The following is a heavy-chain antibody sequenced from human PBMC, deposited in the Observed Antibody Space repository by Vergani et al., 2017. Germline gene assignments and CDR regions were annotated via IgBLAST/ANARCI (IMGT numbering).Heavy chain of an antibody. D-gene: IGHD3-22*01. J-gene: IGHJ4*02. Sequence: QVQLVESGGGVVQPGRSLRLSCAASGFTFSSYGMHWVRQAPGKGLEWVAVISYDGSNKYYADSVKGRFTISRDNSKNTLYLQMNSLRAEDTAVYYCASEWDYYDSSGYYWFDYWGQGTLVTVSS. CDR3: ASEWDYYDSSGYYWFDY. CDR2: ISYDGSNK. CDR1: GFTFSSYG. V-gene: IGHV3-30*03.